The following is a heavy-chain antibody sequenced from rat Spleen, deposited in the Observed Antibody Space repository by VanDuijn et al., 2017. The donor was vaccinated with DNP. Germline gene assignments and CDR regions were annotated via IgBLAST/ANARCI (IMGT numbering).Heavy chain of an antibody. CDR3: ARHPDYYCDY. CDR1: GFTFSNYD. V-gene: IGHV5-25*01. CDR2: ISPSGGST. D-gene: IGHD1-6*01. J-gene: IGHJ2*01. Sequence: EVQLVESGGGLVQPGRSLKLSCAASGFTFSNYDMAWVRQAPTKGLEWVASISPSGGSTYYRDSVKGRFTVSRENAKSSLYLQMDSLRSEDTATYYCARHPDYYCDYWGQGVMVTVSS.